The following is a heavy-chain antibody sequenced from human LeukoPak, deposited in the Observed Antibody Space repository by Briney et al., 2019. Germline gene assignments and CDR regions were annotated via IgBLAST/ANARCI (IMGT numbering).Heavy chain of an antibody. J-gene: IGHJ4*02. CDR1: GFTFSNYG. Sequence: GGSLRLSCEASGFTFSNYGMNWVRQAPGEGLEWISYISFGGSPIYYADSVRGRFIISRDSAKNSLYLQMNSLRVEDTALYYCAKAGSGHYYDYWGQGTLVTVSS. CDR3: AKAGSGHYYDY. D-gene: IGHD3-22*01. V-gene: IGHV3-48*01. CDR2: ISFGGSPI.